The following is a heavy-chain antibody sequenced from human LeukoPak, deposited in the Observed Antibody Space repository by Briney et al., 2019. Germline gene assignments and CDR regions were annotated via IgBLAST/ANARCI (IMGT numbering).Heavy chain of an antibody. CDR3: AAIAAAGTLDY. J-gene: IGHJ4*02. D-gene: IGHD6-25*01. V-gene: IGHV1-24*01. CDR2: FDPENGEI. Sequence: ASVKVSCKVSGYTLSELAMHWVRHTPGKGLEWMGGFDPENGEIIYAKNFQGRITMTEDPSTDTAYMDLSNLRSDDTAVYYCAAIAAAGTLDYWGQGTQVSVSS. CDR1: GYTLSELA.